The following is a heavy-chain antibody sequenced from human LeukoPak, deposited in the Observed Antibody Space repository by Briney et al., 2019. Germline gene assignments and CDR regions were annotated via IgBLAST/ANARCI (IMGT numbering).Heavy chain of an antibody. D-gene: IGHD6-19*01. CDR1: GFTFSSYA. V-gene: IGHV3-23*01. CDR2: ISGSGGST. Sequence: GASLRLSCAASGFTFSSYAMSWVRQAPGKGLELVSAISGSGGSTYYADSVKGRFTISRDNSKNTLYLQMNSLRAEDTAVYYCAKDHSGWHGMDVWGQGTTVTVSS. CDR3: AKDHSGWHGMDV. J-gene: IGHJ6*02.